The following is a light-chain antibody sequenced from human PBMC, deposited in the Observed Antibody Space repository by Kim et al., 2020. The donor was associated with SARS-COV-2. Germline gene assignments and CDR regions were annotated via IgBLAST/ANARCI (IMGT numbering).Light chain of an antibody. Sequence: QSVLTKPHSAYGTHGQRFTISCSGSSYNIEKNYVYWYQQVPGTAPKVLIYGNNQRPSGVPDRFSGSKSGTSASLAISGLRSEDEADYYCAAWDDRLSGRVFGGGTKLTVL. CDR3: AAWDDRLSGRV. CDR2: GNN. CDR1: SYNIEKNY. J-gene: IGLJ3*02. V-gene: IGLV1-47*01.